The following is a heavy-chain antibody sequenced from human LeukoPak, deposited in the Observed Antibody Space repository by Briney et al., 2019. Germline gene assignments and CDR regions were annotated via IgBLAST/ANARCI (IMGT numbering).Heavy chain of an antibody. Sequence: GGSLRLSCAASGFTFSSYSMNWVRQAPGKGLEWVSSISSSSSYIYYADSVKGRFTISRDNAKNSLYLQMDSLRAEDTAVYYCARDLIAVLHYWGQGTLVTVSS. V-gene: IGHV3-21*01. D-gene: IGHD6-19*01. J-gene: IGHJ4*02. CDR3: ARDLIAVLHY. CDR1: GFTFSSYS. CDR2: ISSSSSYI.